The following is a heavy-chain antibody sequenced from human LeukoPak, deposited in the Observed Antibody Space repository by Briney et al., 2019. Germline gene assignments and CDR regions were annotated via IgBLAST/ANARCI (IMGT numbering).Heavy chain of an antibody. Sequence: PGRSLRLSCVASGFXFSSYGIHWVRQAPGKGLEWVAVIWYDGSNKYYADSVKGRFTISRDNSKNTLYLQMNSLRAEDTAVYYCARGNTAMVTWGQGTLVTVSS. CDR1: GFXFSSYG. D-gene: IGHD5-18*01. CDR3: ARGNTAMVT. J-gene: IGHJ4*02. CDR2: IWYDGSNK. V-gene: IGHV3-33*01.